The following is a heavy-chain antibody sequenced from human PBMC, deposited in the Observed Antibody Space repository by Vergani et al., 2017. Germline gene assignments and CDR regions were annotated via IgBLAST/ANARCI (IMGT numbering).Heavy chain of an antibody. D-gene: IGHD3-10*01. CDR3: ARAVLWFGEPPDY. CDR2: INPNSGGT. V-gene: IGHV1-2*02. Sequence: QVQLVQSGAEVKKPGASMKVSCKASGYTFTDYYMHWVRQAPGQGLEWMGWINPNSGGTNYAQKFQGRVTMTRDTSISTAYMELSRLRSDDTAVYYCARAVLWFGEPPDYWGQGTLVTVSS. J-gene: IGHJ4*02. CDR1: GYTFTDYY.